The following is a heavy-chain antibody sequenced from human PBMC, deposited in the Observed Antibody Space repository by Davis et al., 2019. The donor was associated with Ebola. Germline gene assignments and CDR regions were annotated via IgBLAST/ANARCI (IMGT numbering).Heavy chain of an antibody. J-gene: IGHJ6*02. Sequence: SETLSLTCTVSAGSISSYYWSWIRQPPGKGLEWIGYIYYSGSTNYNPSLKSRVTISVDTSKNQFSLKLSSVTAADTAVYYCARQPYNYYYGMDVWGQGTTVTVSS. V-gene: IGHV4-59*08. D-gene: IGHD1-14*01. CDR2: IYYSGST. CDR1: AGSISSYY. CDR3: ARQPYNYYYGMDV.